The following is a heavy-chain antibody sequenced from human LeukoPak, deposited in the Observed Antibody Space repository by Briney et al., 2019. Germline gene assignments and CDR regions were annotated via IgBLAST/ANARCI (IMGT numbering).Heavy chain of an antibody. V-gene: IGHV4-4*07. J-gene: IGHJ4*02. CDR1: GGSISSYY. D-gene: IGHD2-2*01. CDR3: ARVRGYCSSPSCPSPIDY. Sequence: PSETLSLTCSVSGGSISSYYWSWIRQPAGKGLEWIGRIYNTGSTNYNPSLKSRVTISVDTSKNQFSLKLSSVTAADTAVYYCARVRGYCSSPSCPSPIDYWGQGTLVTVSS. CDR2: IYNTGST.